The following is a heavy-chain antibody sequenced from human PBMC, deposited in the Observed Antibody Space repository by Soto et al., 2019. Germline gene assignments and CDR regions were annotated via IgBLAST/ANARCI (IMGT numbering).Heavy chain of an antibody. J-gene: IGHJ6*02. CDR3: AKDHGMDV. CDR2: ISGSGGST. Sequence: LRLCFVASGFTFSDYAMAWVRQSPGKGLEWVSSISGSGGSTYYADSVKGRFTISRDNSKNTVFLQMNSLRAEDTAVYYCAKDHGMDVWGQGATVTVSS. V-gene: IGHV3-23*01. CDR1: GFTFSDYA.